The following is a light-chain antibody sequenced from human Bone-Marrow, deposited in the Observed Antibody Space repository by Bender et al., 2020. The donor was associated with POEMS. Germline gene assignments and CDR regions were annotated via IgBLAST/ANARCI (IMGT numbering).Light chain of an antibody. V-gene: IGLV3-21*02. J-gene: IGLJ3*02. CDR1: NVGSTS. Sequence: SYVLTQPPSVSVAPGQTATITCGGNNVGSTSVQWYQQRPGQAPVLVVYDESDRPSGIPERFSGSKSGTSASLSITGLQSDDEAIYFCVAWDASLNGWVFGGGTKLTVL. CDR3: VAWDASLNGWV. CDR2: DES.